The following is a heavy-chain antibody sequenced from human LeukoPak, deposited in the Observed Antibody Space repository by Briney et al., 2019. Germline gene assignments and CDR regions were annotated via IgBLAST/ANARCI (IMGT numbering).Heavy chain of an antibody. Sequence: SVKVSCKASGGTFCSYAITWVRQAPGQGLEWMGGIIPILNTANYAQKFQGRVTITADESTDTAYKELSSLRSEDTAVYYCARFNSDLGSLAYPFDPWGQGTLVTVSS. J-gene: IGHJ5*02. CDR3: ARFNSDLGSLAYPFDP. CDR1: GGTFCSYA. D-gene: IGHD3-16*01. V-gene: IGHV1-69*13. CDR2: IIPILNTA.